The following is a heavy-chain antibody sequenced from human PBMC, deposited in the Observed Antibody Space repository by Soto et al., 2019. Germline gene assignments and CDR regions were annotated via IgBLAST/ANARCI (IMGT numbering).Heavy chain of an antibody. CDR1: GYTFTNSY. D-gene: IGHD6-13*01. CDR2: LNPNGGST. Sequence: QVQLVQSGAEVKKPGASVKVSCKASGYTFTNSYIHWVRQAPGQGLEWMALLNPNGGSTNYAQNFQGRVTVTRDTSTSTVYMELTSLTSEDTAVYYCAINLAAGDYCGQGTLVTVSS. J-gene: IGHJ4*02. CDR3: AINLAAGDY. V-gene: IGHV1-46*01.